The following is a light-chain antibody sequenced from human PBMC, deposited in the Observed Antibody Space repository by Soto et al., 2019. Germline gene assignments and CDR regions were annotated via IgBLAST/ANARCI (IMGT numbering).Light chain of an antibody. J-gene: IGKJ2*01. CDR3: QHRSNWPRT. Sequence: EIVLTQSPATLSLSPGERATLSCRASQSVSTYLAWYQQKPGQAPRLLIYDASNRATGIPARFSGSGSGTDFTLTIISLEPEDFAVYYCQHRSNWPRTFGQGTKLEIK. CDR1: QSVSTY. V-gene: IGKV3-11*01. CDR2: DAS.